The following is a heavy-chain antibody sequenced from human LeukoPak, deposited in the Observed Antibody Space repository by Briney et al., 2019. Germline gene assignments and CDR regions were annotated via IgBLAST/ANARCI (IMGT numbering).Heavy chain of an antibody. V-gene: IGHV3-23*01. CDR2: ISGSGGST. D-gene: IGHD2-15*01. Sequence: PGGSLRLSCAASGFTFSSYAMSWVRQAPGKGLEWVSAISGSGGSTYYADSVKGRFTISRDNSKNTLYLQMNSLRAEDTAVYYCAKESPRAVWYLPYFDYWGQGTLVTVSS. CDR3: AKESPRAVWYLPYFDY. CDR1: GFTFSSYA. J-gene: IGHJ4*02.